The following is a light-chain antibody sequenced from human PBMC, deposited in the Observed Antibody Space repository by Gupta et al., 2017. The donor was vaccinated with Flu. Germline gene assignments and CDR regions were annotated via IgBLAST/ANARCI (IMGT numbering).Light chain of an antibody. CDR1: QGIRND. V-gene: IGKV1-6*01. J-gene: IGKJ1*01. Sequence: AIQMTQSTSSLSASVGDRVTITCRASQGIRNDLGWYQQKPGKAAKLLIYSASSLQSGVPSRCSGSGSGTDFTLTISSLQPEDFATYYCLQEYNYPRTFGQGTKVEIK. CDR3: LQEYNYPRT. CDR2: SAS.